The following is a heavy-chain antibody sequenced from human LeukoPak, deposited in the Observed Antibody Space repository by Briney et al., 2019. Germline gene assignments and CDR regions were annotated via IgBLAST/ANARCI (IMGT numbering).Heavy chain of an antibody. D-gene: IGHD1-7*01. CDR1: GFSFSSPG. CDR2: INGESTFK. V-gene: IGHV3-21*01. CDR3: AKYQTGTWTSYDSSDI. J-gene: IGHJ3*02. Sequence: RSGGSLRLSCTASGFSFSSPGMNWVRQAPGKGLEWDSSINGESTFKVYADSVKGRFTISRDNAKNSLYLQMDSLRAEDTAVYYCAKYQTGTWTSYDSSDIWGQGTLVTVSS.